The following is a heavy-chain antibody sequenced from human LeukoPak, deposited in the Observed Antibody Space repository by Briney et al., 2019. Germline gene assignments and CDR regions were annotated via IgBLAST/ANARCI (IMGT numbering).Heavy chain of an antibody. Sequence: ASVKVSCKASGYTFTAQHMHWARQAPGQGLEWMGWINPNSGGTNYAQKFQGWVTMTRDTSISTAYMELSRLRSDDTAVYYCARAGGASDSSGWYVFDYWGQGTLVTVSS. V-gene: IGHV1-2*04. CDR2: INPNSGGT. CDR1: GYTFTAQH. D-gene: IGHD6-19*01. CDR3: ARAGGASDSSGWYVFDY. J-gene: IGHJ4*02.